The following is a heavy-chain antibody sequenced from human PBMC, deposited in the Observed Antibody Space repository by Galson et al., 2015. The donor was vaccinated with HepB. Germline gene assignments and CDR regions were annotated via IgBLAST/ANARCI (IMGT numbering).Heavy chain of an antibody. V-gene: IGHV1-69*13. CDR2: IIPIFGTA. CDR1: GYTFTSYG. J-gene: IGHJ3*02. Sequence: SVKVSCKASGYTFTSYGISWVRQAPGQGLEWMGGIIPIFGTANYAQKFQGRVTITADESTSTAYMELSSLRSEDTAVYYCARNTVGYYYDSSGSPWVFDIWGQGTMVTVSS. D-gene: IGHD3-22*01. CDR3: ARNTVGYYYDSSGSPWVFDI.